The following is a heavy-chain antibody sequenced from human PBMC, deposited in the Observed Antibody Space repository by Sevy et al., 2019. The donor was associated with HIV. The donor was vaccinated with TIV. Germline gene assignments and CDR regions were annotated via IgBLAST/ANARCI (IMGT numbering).Heavy chain of an antibody. CDR3: ARGARGTLPAYYYYTLNV. J-gene: IGHJ6*02. Sequence: GESLKISCKASGYRFADYWIGWVRQMPGKGLEYMGIIYPGDSDTRYSPPFQGQVTISVDKSISTAYLQWSSLKASDIAIYYCARGARGTLPAYYYYTLNVWVQGTTVTVSS. V-gene: IGHV5-51*01. CDR2: IYPGDSDT. CDR1: GYRFADYW. D-gene: IGHD1-1*01.